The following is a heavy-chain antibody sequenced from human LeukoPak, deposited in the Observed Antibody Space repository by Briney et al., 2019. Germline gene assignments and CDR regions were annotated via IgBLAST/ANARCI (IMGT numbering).Heavy chain of an antibody. CDR2: ISERGDS. CDR3: ARAHSSSWYMDY. Sequence: KPSETLSLTCTVSGGAISTYSWSWIRQPPGNVLEWIGYISERGDSNSNPSLKSRVTISVDTSENQLSLKLSSVTAADTAVYYCARAHSSSWYMDYWGQGTLVTVSS. J-gene: IGHJ4*02. V-gene: IGHV4-59*01. CDR1: GGAISTYS. D-gene: IGHD6-13*01.